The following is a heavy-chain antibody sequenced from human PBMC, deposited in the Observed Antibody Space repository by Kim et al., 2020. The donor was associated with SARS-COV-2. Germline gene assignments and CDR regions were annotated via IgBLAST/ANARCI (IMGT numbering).Heavy chain of an antibody. J-gene: IGHJ4*03. CDR1: GFTFGASD. CDR3: ATGAVGY. Sequence: GGSLRLSCAASGFTFGASDMHWVRQPPGTGLEWVAYAATSGGIIDYGDSVKGRFTVSRDNAKNSLFLQMDSLRLEDTAVYHCATGAVGYWGHGTLSTV. D-gene: IGHD1-26*01. V-gene: IGHV3-48*01. CDR2: AATSGGII.